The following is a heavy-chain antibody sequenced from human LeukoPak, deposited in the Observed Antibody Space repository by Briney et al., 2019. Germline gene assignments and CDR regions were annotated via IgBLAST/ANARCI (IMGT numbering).Heavy chain of an antibody. V-gene: IGHV3-21*01. Sequence: GGSLRLSCAASGFTFSSYSMNCVRQAPGKGLEWVSSISSSGTSIYYADSVKGRFTISRDNAKNSLYLQMNSLRAEDTAVYYCAGHTGPYYGSGSYGLDVWGQGTTVTVSS. D-gene: IGHD3-10*01. CDR1: GFTFSSYS. CDR2: ISSSGTSI. J-gene: IGHJ6*02. CDR3: AGHTGPYYGSGSYGLDV.